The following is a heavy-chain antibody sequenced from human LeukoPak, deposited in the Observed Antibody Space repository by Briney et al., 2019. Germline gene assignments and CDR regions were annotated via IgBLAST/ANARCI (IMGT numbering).Heavy chain of an antibody. CDR2: IGKDGSVN. V-gene: IGHV3-7*01. J-gene: IGHJ5*02. D-gene: IGHD2-2*01. CDR3: ARDSDYYATDQ. Sequence: GGPLRLSCAASGFPLSNYWMSWVRQAPGKGLEWVANIGKDGSVNKYVDSVKGRFTVSRDNAKNSLYLHMNILRADDTAVYYCARDSDYYATDQWGQGTLVTVSS. CDR1: GFPLSNYW.